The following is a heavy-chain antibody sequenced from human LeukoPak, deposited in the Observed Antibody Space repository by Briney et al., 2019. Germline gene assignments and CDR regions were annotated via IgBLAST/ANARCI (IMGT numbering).Heavy chain of an antibody. J-gene: IGHJ6*03. Sequence: NPSETLSLTCAVYGGSFSGYYWSWIRQPPGKGLEWIGEINHSGSTNYNPSLKSRVTISVDTSKNQFSLKLSSVTAADTAVYYCARFRRDSSSSLYYYYYMDVWGKGPRSPSP. CDR1: GGSFSGYY. CDR3: ARFRRDSSSSLYYYYYMDV. CDR2: INHSGST. D-gene: IGHD6-6*01. V-gene: IGHV4-34*01.